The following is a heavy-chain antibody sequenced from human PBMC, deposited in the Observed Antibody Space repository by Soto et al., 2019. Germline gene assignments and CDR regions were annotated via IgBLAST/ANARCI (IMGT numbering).Heavy chain of an antibody. CDR1: RFTVSSNY. D-gene: IGHD3-22*01. J-gene: IGHJ6*04. CDR2: IYSGGST. V-gene: IGHV3-53*01. CDR3: ARDLYYYDSSGYYYYYGMDV. Sequence: GGSLRLSCAASRFTVSSNYMSWVRQAPGKGLEWVSVIYSGGSTYYADSVKGRFTISRDNSKNTLYLQMNSLRAEDTAVYYCARDLYYYDSSGYYYYYGMDVWGEWTTVTVAS.